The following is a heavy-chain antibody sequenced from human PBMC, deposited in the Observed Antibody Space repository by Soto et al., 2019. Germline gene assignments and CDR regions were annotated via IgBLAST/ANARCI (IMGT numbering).Heavy chain of an antibody. Sequence: PGGSLRLSCAASGFTFSSYSMNWVRQAPGKGLEWVSSISSSSSYIYYADSVKGRFTISRDNAKNSLYLQMNSLRAEDTAVYYCARDLTTDGVYNYYYYGMDVWGQGTTVTVSS. D-gene: IGHD1-1*01. CDR2: ISSSSSYI. CDR1: GFTFSSYS. CDR3: ARDLTTDGVYNYYYYGMDV. J-gene: IGHJ6*02. V-gene: IGHV3-21*01.